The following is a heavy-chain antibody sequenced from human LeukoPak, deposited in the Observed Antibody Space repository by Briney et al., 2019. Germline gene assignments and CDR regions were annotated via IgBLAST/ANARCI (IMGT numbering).Heavy chain of an antibody. CDR3: AKDPGSLVDAFDI. V-gene: IGHV3-23*01. Sequence: PGRSLRLSCAASGFTFSSYAMSWVRQAPGKGLEWVSAISGSGGSTYYADSVKGRFTISRDNSKNTLYLQMNSLRAEDTAVYYCAKDPGSLVDAFDIWGQGTMVTVSS. J-gene: IGHJ3*02. CDR2: ISGSGGST. CDR1: GFTFSSYA. D-gene: IGHD2-8*02.